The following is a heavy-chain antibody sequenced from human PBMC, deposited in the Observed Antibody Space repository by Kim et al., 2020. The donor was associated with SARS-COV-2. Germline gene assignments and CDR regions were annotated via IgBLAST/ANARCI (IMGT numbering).Heavy chain of an antibody. Sequence: GGSLRLSCAASGFTFFTYGMHWVRQAPGKGLEWVAVISYDGNNKYYADSVKGRFTISRDNSKNTLYLQMNSLRPEDTAVYYCAKDLAIVGATSRGEYLDYWGQGTLVTVSS. CDR3: AKDLAIVGATSRGEYLDY. CDR1: GFTFFTYG. D-gene: IGHD1-26*01. V-gene: IGHV3-30*18. J-gene: IGHJ4*02. CDR2: ISYDGNNK.